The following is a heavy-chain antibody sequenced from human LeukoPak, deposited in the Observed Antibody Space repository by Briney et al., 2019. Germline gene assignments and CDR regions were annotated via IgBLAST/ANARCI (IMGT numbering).Heavy chain of an antibody. CDR1: GFTFSSYS. J-gene: IGHJ4*02. Sequence: PGGSLRLSCAASGFTFSSYSMNWVRQAPGKGLEWVCYISSSGSSIYYADSVKGRFTISRDNANKLLYLQMNSLSAEDTAVYYCVRGPGVSAVTTMYWGQGTLVTVSS. CDR3: VRGPGVSAVTTMY. V-gene: IGHV3-48*01. CDR2: ISSSGSSI. D-gene: IGHD4-17*01.